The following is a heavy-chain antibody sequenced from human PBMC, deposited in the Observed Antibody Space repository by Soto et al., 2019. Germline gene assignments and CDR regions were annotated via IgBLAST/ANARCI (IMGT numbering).Heavy chain of an antibody. J-gene: IGHJ5*02. CDR2: ISGSGGST. Sequence: GGSLRLSCAASGFTFSSYAMSWVRQAPGKGPEWVSAISGSGGSTYYADSVKGRFTISRDNSKNTLYLQMNSLRAEDTAVYFCAKRPVIVGGRGYNWFDPWGQGTLVTVSS. CDR3: AKRPVIVGGRGYNWFDP. V-gene: IGHV3-23*01. D-gene: IGHD1-26*01. CDR1: GFTFSSYA.